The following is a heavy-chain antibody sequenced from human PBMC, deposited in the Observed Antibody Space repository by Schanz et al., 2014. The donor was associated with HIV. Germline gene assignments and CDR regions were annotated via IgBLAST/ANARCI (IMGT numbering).Heavy chain of an antibody. CDR3: ARQTRGIGYCTNGVCYGEDH. CDR1: GFNVSNNY. D-gene: IGHD2-8*01. J-gene: IGHJ4*02. V-gene: IGHV3-53*01. Sequence: VQLVESGGGLMQPGGSLRLSCAASGFNVSNNYVSWVRQAPGKGLEWVSVIHSDGTKYYADSVKGRFIICRDNTNNTVYLQMHSLRTDDPAMYHCARQTRGIGYCTNGVCYGEDHWGQGTLVTVSS. CDR2: IHSDGTK.